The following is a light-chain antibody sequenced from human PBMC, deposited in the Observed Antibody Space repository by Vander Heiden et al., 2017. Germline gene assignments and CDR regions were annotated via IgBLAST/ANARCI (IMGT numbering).Light chain of an antibody. CDR3: QQYNSYWN. CDR1: QSIITS. Sequence: DTKLPQSPSTLSASVGDSVTITCRASQSIITSLAWYQQKQGKAPRLLIYKVSTLETGVPSRFSGSGSGTDFTLTITGLQPEDFATYYCQQYNSYWNFGQGTKVELK. V-gene: IGKV1-5*03. CDR2: KVS. J-gene: IGKJ1*01.